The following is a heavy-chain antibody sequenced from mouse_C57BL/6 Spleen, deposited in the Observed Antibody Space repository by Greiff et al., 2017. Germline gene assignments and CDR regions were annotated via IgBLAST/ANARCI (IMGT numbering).Heavy chain of an antibody. D-gene: IGHD4-1*02. J-gene: IGHJ1*03. CDR2: IYWDDDK. CDR1: GFSLSTSGMG. CDR3: ARSPTGTVKGYWYFDV. Sequence: QVTLKVSGPGILQSSQTLSLTCSFSGFSLSTSGMGVSWIRQPSGKGLEWLAHIYWDDDKRYNPSLKSRLTISKDTSRNQVFLKITSVDTADTATYYCARSPTGTVKGYWYFDVWGTGTTVTVSS. V-gene: IGHV8-12*01.